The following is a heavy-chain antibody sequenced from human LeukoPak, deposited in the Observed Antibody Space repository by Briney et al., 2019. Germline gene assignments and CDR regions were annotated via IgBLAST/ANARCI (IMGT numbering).Heavy chain of an antibody. CDR3: AKDQITISGVVIIEAFDI. J-gene: IGHJ3*02. Sequence: AGGSLRLSCAASGFTFSSYGMHWVRQAPGKGLEWVAFIRYDGSNKYYADSVKGRFTISRDNSKNTLYLQMNSLRAEDTAVYYCAKDQITISGVVIIEAFDIWGQGTMVTVSS. CDR2: IRYDGSNK. V-gene: IGHV3-30*02. CDR1: GFTFSSYG. D-gene: IGHD3-3*01.